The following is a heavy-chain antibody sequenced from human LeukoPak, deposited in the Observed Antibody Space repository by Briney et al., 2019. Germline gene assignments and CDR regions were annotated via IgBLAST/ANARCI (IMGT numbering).Heavy chain of an antibody. V-gene: IGHV4-38-2*02. Sequence: PPETLSLTCTVSGYSISSGYYWGWIRQPPGKGLEWIGSIYHSGSTYYNPSLKSRVTISVDTSKNQFSLKLSSVTAADTAVYYCARQMYSSSWLSPYYYYYYMDVWGKGTTVTISS. CDR1: GYSISSGYY. D-gene: IGHD6-13*01. J-gene: IGHJ6*03. CDR3: ARQMYSSSWLSPYYYYYYMDV. CDR2: IYHSGST.